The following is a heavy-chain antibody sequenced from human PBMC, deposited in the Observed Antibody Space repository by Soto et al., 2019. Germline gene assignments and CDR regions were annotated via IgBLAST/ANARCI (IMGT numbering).Heavy chain of an antibody. CDR3: ARWDDYGASDQYHFDQ. V-gene: IGHV1-18*01. J-gene: IGHJ4*02. CDR2: TSIYNGHT. CDR1: GYTFTAPG. D-gene: IGHD4-17*01. Sequence: QVQLVQSGPEVQKPGASLKVSCKASGYTFTAPGISWVRQAPGQGLEGLGWTSIYNGHTEYSPTFLGRVVMTTDTSADTAYLELKSLRPDDAALYYCARWDDYGASDQYHFDQWGQGTLVTVSS.